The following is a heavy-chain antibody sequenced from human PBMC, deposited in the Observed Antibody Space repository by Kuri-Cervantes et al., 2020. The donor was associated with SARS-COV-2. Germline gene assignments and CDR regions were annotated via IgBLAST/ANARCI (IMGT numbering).Heavy chain of an antibody. CDR3: ASDRSFTPDY. V-gene: IGHV3-7*01. CDR2: IKQDGSEK. J-gene: IGHJ4*02. Sequence: GGSLRLSCAASGLTFSSYWMSWFRQAPGKGLEWVANIKQDGSEKDYVDSVKGRFTISRDNAKNSLHLQMNSLRAEDTAVYYCASDRSFTPDYWGQGTLVTVSS. D-gene: IGHD3-10*01. CDR1: GLTFSSYW.